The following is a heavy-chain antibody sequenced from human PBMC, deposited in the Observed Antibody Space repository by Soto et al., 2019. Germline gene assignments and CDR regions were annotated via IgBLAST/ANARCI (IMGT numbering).Heavy chain of an antibody. Sequence: PSETLSLTCAVSGGSISSSNWWSWVRQPPGKGLEWIGEIYHSGSTNYNPSLKSRVTKSVDKSKNQFTLKLSFVPAADTAVFFCGRVFSSPSVYYYYYGMDVWGQGTTVTVSS. CDR3: GRVFSSPSVYYYYYGMDV. CDR2: IYHSGST. CDR1: GGSISSSNW. J-gene: IGHJ6*02. V-gene: IGHV4-4*02. D-gene: IGHD6-6*01.